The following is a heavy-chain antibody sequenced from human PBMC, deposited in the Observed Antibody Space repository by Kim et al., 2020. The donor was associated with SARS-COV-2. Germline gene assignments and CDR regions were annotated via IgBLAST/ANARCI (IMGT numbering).Heavy chain of an antibody. D-gene: IGHD2-2*01. J-gene: IGHJ4*02. CDR2: IWYDGSNK. CDR1: GFTFSNYG. V-gene: IGHV3-33*01. Sequence: GGSLRLSCAASGFTFSNYGMHWVRQAPGKGLEWVAVIWYDGSNKYYADSVKGRFTISRDNSKNTLYLQMNSLRAEDTAVYYCARGRSIVVVPAAIPFDYWGQGTLVTVSS. CDR3: ARGRSIVVVPAAIPFDY.